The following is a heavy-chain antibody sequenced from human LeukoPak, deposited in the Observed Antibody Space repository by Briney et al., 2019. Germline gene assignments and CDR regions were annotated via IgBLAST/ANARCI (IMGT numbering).Heavy chain of an antibody. D-gene: IGHD4-17*01. V-gene: IGHV4-38-2*02. CDR1: GYSISSGYY. Sequence: PSETLSLTCTVSGYSISSGYYWGWIRQPPGKGLEWIGSIYHSGSTYYNPSLKSRVTISVDTSKNQFSLKLSSVTAADTAVYYCARVTSYGDYVFDYWGQGTLVTVSS. J-gene: IGHJ4*02. CDR3: ARVTSYGDYVFDY. CDR2: IYHSGST.